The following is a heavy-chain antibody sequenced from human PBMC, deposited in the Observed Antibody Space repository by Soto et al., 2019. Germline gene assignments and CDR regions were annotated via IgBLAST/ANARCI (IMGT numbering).Heavy chain of an antibody. V-gene: IGHV4-59*12. CDR2: IYYSGST. Sequence: SETLSLTCTVSGGSISSYYWSWIRQPPGKGLEWIGYIYYSGSTNYNPSLKSRVTISVDTSKNQFSLKLSSVTAADTAVYYCARDRCSGGSCLYGMDVWGQGTTVTVSS. CDR3: ARDRCSGGSCLYGMDV. J-gene: IGHJ6*02. CDR1: GGSISSYY. D-gene: IGHD2-15*01.